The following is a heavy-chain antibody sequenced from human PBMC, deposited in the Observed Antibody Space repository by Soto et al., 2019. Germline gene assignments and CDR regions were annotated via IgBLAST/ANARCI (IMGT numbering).Heavy chain of an antibody. Sequence: SESLSLTCTVSGGSISSSSYYWGWIRQPPGKGLEWIGSIYYSGSTYYNPSLKSRVTISVDTSKNQFSLKLSSVTAADTAVYYCARDYGDYAGRFDPWGQGTLVTVSS. CDR1: GGSISSSSYY. D-gene: IGHD4-17*01. V-gene: IGHV4-39*02. CDR3: ARDYGDYAGRFDP. J-gene: IGHJ5*02. CDR2: IYYSGST.